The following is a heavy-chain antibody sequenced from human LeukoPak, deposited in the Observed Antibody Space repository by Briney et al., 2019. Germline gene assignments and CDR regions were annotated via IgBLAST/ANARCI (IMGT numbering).Heavy chain of an antibody. CDR1: GFTFSSYG. J-gene: IGHJ4*01. Sequence: PGRSLRLSCAASGFTFSSYGMHWVRQAPGKGLEWVAAIWYDGSNKYYADSVKGRFTISRDNSKNTLYLQMNSLRAEDTAVYYCAKGGDMVVVVAATRFDDWSQGTLVTVSS. CDR3: AKGGDMVVVVAATRFDD. CDR2: IWYDGSNK. V-gene: IGHV3-33*06. D-gene: IGHD2-15*01.